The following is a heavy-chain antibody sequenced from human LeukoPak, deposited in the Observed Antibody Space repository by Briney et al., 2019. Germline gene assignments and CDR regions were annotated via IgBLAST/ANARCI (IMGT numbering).Heavy chain of an antibody. J-gene: IGHJ4*02. V-gene: IGHV3-21*01. CDR3: AKFIAAPFYFDY. CDR1: GFTFSSYS. D-gene: IGHD6-13*01. Sequence: GGSLRLSCAASGFTFSSYSMNWVRQAPGKGLEWGSSISSSSSYIYYADSVKGRFTISRDNAKNSLYLQMNSLRAEDTAVYYCAKFIAAPFYFDYWGQGTLVTVSS. CDR2: ISSSSSYI.